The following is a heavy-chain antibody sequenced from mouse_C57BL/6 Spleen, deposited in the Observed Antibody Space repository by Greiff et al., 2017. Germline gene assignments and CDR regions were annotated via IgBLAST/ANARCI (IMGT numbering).Heavy chain of an antibody. V-gene: IGHV1-62-2*01. CDR1: GYTFTEYT. D-gene: IGHD2-2*01. CDR3: ARHEGGGHGYDYAMDY. CDR2: FYPGSGSI. J-gene: IGHJ4*01. Sequence: QVQLKESGAELVKPGASVKLSCKASGYTFTEYTIHWVKQRSGQGLEWIGWFYPGSGSIKYNEKFKDKATLTADKSSSTVYMELSRLTSEDSAVYFCARHEGGGHGYDYAMDYWGQGTSVTVSS.